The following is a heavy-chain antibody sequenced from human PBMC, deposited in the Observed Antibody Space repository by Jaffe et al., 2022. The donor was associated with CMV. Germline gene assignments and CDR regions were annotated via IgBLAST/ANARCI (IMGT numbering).Heavy chain of an antibody. CDR2: IYYSGST. CDR3: ASTHITIFGVVNPYFDY. D-gene: IGHD3-3*01. J-gene: IGHJ4*02. CDR1: GGSISSSSYY. V-gene: IGHV4-39*01. Sequence: QLQLQESGPGLVKPSETLSLTCTVSGGSISSSSYYWGWIRQPPGKGLEWIGSIYYSGSTYYNPSLKSRVTISVDTSKNQFSLKLSSVTAADTAVYYCASTHITIFGVVNPYFDYWGQGTLVTVSS.